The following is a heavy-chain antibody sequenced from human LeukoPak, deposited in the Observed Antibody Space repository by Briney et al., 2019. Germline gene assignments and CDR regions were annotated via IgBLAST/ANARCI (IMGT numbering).Heavy chain of an antibody. CDR1: GGSISLSYYY. CDR3: ARGTLYSGWSYSFDY. D-gene: IGHD6-19*01. CDR2: VYYSGTT. V-gene: IGHV4-39*07. J-gene: IGHJ4*02. Sequence: PSETLSLTCSVSGGSISLSYYYWGWIRQPPGKALEWIGSVYYSGTTSYNPSLKSRVTISVDMSKNHFSLRLSSVTAADTAMYYCARGTLYSGWSYSFDYWGQGSQVTVSS.